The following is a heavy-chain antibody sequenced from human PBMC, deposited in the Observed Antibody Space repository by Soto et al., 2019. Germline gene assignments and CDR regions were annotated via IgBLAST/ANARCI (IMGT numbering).Heavy chain of an antibody. J-gene: IGHJ3*02. D-gene: IGHD3-22*01. V-gene: IGHV3-30*18. CDR3: AKIPNYYDSSGSLPPDAFDI. CDR1: GFTFSSYG. Sequence: GGSLRLSCAASGFTFSSYGMHWVLQAPGKGLEWVAVISYYGSNKYYSDSVKGRFTISRYNSKNTLYLQMNRLRAEDTAVYYCAKIPNYYDSSGSLPPDAFDIWGQGTMVTVSS. CDR2: ISYYGSNK.